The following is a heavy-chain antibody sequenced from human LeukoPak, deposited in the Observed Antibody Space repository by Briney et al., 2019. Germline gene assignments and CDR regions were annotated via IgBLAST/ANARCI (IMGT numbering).Heavy chain of an antibody. Sequence: ASVKVSCKASGYTFTGYYMHWVRQAPGQGLEWMGWINPNSGGTNYAQKFQGRVTMTRDTSISTAYMELSRLRSDDTAVCYCARDTTAMVNYWGQGTLVTVSS. CDR3: ARDTTAMVNY. CDR1: GYTFTGYY. V-gene: IGHV1-2*02. CDR2: INPNSGGT. J-gene: IGHJ4*02. D-gene: IGHD5-18*01.